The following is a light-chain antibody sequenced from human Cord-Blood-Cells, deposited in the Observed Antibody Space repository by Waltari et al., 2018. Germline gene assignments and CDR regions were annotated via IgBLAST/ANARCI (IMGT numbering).Light chain of an antibody. CDR1: QRVLYSSNNKNY. CDR2: WAS. CDR3: QQYYSTPFT. J-gene: IGKJ3*01. Sequence: DIVMTQSLDSLAVSLGERATINCKSSQRVLYSSNNKNYLAWYQQKPGQPPKLLIYWASTRESGVPDRFSGSGSGTDFTLTISSLHAEDVAVYYCQQYYSTPFTFGPGTKVDIK. V-gene: IGKV4-1*01.